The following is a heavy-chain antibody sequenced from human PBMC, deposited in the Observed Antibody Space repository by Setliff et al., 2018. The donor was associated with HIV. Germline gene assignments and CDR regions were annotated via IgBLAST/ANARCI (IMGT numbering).Heavy chain of an antibody. Sequence: SETLSLTCAVSGYSISTAYYWGWIRQPPGKGLERIGSVYHSGTTYYNPSLKSRVTISVDMSNNQFSLKVTSVTAADTAVYYCMRGRSITIFGVAYFDFWGQGTQVTVSS. CDR2: VYHSGTT. CDR1: GYSISTAYY. CDR3: MRGRSITIFGVAYFDF. J-gene: IGHJ4*02. V-gene: IGHV4-38-2*01. D-gene: IGHD3-3*01.